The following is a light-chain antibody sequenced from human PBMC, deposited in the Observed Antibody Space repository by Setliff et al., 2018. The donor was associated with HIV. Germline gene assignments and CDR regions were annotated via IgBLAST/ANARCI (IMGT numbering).Light chain of an antibody. CDR3: QVWDSSSDHHV. CDR1: NIGSKS. V-gene: IGLV3-21*03. Sequence: SYELTQPPSVPVAPGKTARITCGGNNIGSKSVYWYQQKPGQAPVLVVYDDNDRPSGIPERFSGSNSGNTATLTISRVEAGDEADYYCQVWDSSSDHHVFGTGTKVTVL. J-gene: IGLJ1*01. CDR2: DDN.